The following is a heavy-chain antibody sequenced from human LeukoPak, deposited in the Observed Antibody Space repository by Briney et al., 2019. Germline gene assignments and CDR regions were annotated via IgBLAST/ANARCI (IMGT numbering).Heavy chain of an antibody. V-gene: IGHV3-74*01. D-gene: IGHD3-10*01. J-gene: IGHJ4*02. CDR2: INTDGSST. CDR1: GFIFSSCS. CDR3: ARDRYDSAELDY. Sequence: GGPLRLSCAASGFIFSSCSMHWVREVPGKGLVGVSRINTDGSSTTYADSVEGRFTISRDNAKNTLYLQMNSLRAEDTAVYHCARDRYDSAELDYWGQGTLVTVSS.